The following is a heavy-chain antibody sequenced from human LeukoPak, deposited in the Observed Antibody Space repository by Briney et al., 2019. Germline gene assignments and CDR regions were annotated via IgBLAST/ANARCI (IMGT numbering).Heavy chain of an antibody. Sequence: SETLSLTCGVYGGSFSDYYWSWIRQPPGKGLEWIGEINHSGSTNYNPSLKSRVTISVDTSKNQFSPKLSSVTAADTAVYYCARGRISMVRGVIKNYFDYWGQGTLVTVSS. J-gene: IGHJ4*02. CDR3: ARGRISMVRGVIKNYFDY. CDR1: GGSFSDYY. V-gene: IGHV4-34*01. CDR2: INHSGST. D-gene: IGHD3-10*01.